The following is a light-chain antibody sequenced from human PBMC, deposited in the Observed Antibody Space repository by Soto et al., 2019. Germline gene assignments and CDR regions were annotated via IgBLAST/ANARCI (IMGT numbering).Light chain of an antibody. CDR2: TAS. J-gene: IGKJ1*01. Sequence: DIQMTQSPSSLSASVGDRVTITCRTSQSVSKFLNWYQQKPGKAPRLLIYTASNLQSGVPSRFTGSGLGTDFTLNISSLRPEDFATYFCHQSFSAPWTFGQGTKVEIK. V-gene: IGKV1-39*01. CDR3: HQSFSAPWT. CDR1: QSVSKF.